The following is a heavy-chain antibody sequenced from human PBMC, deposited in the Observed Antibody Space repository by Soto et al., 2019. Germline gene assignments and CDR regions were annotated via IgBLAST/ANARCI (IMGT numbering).Heavy chain of an antibody. CDR1: GFTFGSYA. CDR3: AKAFGDWYPFEK. V-gene: IGHV3-23*01. D-gene: IGHD2-21*02. J-gene: IGHJ4*02. CDR2: INDNGDLR. Sequence: GGSLRLSCVASGFTFGSYAMSWVRRAPGKGLEWVSTINDNGDLRYYADSVRGRFTTSRDNSKNTLYLQLNNLRAEDTARYHCAKAFGDWYPFEKWGLGALVTVSS.